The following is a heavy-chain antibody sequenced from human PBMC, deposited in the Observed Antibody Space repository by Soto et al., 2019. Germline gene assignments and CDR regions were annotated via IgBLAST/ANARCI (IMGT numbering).Heavy chain of an antibody. J-gene: IGHJ4*02. V-gene: IGHV1-3*01. D-gene: IGHD3-10*01. CDR2: INAGNGNT. CDR1: GYTFTSYA. Sequence: ASVKVSCKASGYTFTSYAMHWVRQAPGQRLEWMGWINAGNGNTKYSQKFQGRVTITRDTSASTAYMELSSLRSEDTAVYYCARDLDTMVRGARAPIDYWGQGTLVTVSS. CDR3: ARDLDTMVRGARAPIDY.